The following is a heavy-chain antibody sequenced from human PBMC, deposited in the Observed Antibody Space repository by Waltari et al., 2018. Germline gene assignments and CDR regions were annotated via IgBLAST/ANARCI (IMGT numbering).Heavy chain of an antibody. J-gene: IGHJ2*01. D-gene: IGHD7-27*01. Sequence: QVQLVQSGAEVKKPGASVKVSCKASGYTFTGYYMQWVRQAPGQGLEWIGWIKPYGGDTPYPQKFQGRITMTRDSSIDTADMDLHSLTSDDSAVYYCAKAGLGNWYFDLWGRGTLVTVSS. CDR2: IKPYGGDT. CDR1: GYTFTGYY. V-gene: IGHV1-2*02. CDR3: AKAGLGNWYFDL.